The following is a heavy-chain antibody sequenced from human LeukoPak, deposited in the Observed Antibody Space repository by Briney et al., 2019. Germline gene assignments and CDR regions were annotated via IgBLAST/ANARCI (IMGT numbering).Heavy chain of an antibody. J-gene: IGHJ4*02. Sequence: SETLSLTCIVSGGSIGAYYWSWIRQPPEKGLEWIGYVTYSGTTNYNPSLKSRVAISVDTSKNQFSLKLNSVTAADTAVYYCARELAAAGFDCWGQGNLVTVSS. CDR1: GGSIGAYY. CDR3: ARELAAAGFDC. V-gene: IGHV4-59*01. CDR2: VTYSGTT. D-gene: IGHD6-13*01.